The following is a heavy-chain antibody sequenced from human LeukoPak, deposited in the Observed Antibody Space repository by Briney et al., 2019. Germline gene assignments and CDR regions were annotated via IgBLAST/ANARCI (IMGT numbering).Heavy chain of an antibody. J-gene: IGHJ5*02. CDR2: IYYSGST. Sequence: SETLSLTCTVSGGSISSYYWSWIRQPPGKGLEWIGYIYYSGSTNYNPSLKSRVTISVDTSKNQFSLKLSSVTAADTAVYYCARHRGPTYYYDSSGYIDWFDPWGQGTLVTVSS. D-gene: IGHD3-22*01. CDR1: GGSISSYY. V-gene: IGHV4-59*08. CDR3: ARHRGPTYYYDSSGYIDWFDP.